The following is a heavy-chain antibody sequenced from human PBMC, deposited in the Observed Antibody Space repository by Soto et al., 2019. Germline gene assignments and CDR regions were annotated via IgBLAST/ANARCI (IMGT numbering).Heavy chain of an antibody. CDR3: ASGTWNDISFDS. CDR2: IYYTGAA. D-gene: IGHD1-1*01. J-gene: IGHJ4*02. V-gene: IGHV4-31*03. CDR1: GGSIDTGGFY. Sequence: QVQLQESGPGLVKPSQTLTLTCSVSGGSIDTGGFYWSWARQLPGKGLQWIGYIYYTGAAYYNPALKRRVVISLDTSANQFSLSLTSLTAADTAVYSCASGTWNDISFDSWGKGRLVTVS.